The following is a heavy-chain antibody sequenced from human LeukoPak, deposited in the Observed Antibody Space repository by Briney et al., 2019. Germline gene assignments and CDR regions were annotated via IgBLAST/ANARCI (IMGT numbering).Heavy chain of an antibody. CDR2: VYSSGST. CDR3: ARTPLRGATFFTSYPNWFDT. V-gene: IGHV4-61*02. D-gene: IGHD3-10*01. Sequence: SETLSLTCTVSGGSISSGSYYWSWIRQPAGKGLEWIGRVYSSGSTDYNPSLKSRLSISVDTSKIQFSLRLSSVTVADTAVYYCARTPLRGATFFTSYPNWFDTWGQGTLVIVSS. J-gene: IGHJ5*02. CDR1: GGSISSGSYY.